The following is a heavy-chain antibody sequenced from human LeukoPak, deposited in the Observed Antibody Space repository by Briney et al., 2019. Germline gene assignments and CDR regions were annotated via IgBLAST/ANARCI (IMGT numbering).Heavy chain of an antibody. CDR2: INPNSGGT. D-gene: IGHD7-27*01. J-gene: IGHJ4*02. V-gene: IGHV1-2*02. CDR3: ARDSLTGFDY. CDR1: GYTFTSYG. Sequence: ASVKVSCKASGYTFTSYGISWVRQAPGQGLEWMGWINPNSGGTNYAQKFQGRVTMTRDTSISTAYMELSRLRSDDTAVYYCARDSLTGFDYWGQGTLVTVSS.